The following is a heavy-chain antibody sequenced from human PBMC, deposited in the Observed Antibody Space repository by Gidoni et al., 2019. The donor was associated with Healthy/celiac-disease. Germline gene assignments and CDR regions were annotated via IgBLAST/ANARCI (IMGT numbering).Heavy chain of an antibody. J-gene: IGHJ5*02. CDR3: ASDFPTREQQLVRVYWFDP. CDR1: GYTFTSSG. D-gene: IGHD6-13*01. Sequence: QVQLVQSGAEVKKPGASGKVSCKSSGYTFTSSGISWVRQAPGQGLEWMGWISAYNGNTNYAQKLQGRVTMTTDTSTSTAYMELRSLRSDDTAVYYCASDFPTREQQLVRVYWFDPWGQGTLVTVSS. CDR2: ISAYNGNT. V-gene: IGHV1-18*01.